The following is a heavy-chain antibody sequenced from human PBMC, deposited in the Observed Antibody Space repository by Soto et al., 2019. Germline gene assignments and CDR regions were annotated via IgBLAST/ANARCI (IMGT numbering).Heavy chain of an antibody. Sequence: QVQLVESGGGVVQPGRSLRLSCAASGFTFSSYAMHWVRQAPGKGLEWVAVISYDGSNKYYADSVKGRFTISRDNSKNTLYLQMNSLRAEDTAVYYCAREAGGARYYYGMDVWAKGPRSPSP. CDR1: GFTFSSYA. D-gene: IGHD3-10*01. CDR3: AREAGGARYYYGMDV. J-gene: IGHJ6*02. CDR2: ISYDGSNK. V-gene: IGHV3-30-3*01.